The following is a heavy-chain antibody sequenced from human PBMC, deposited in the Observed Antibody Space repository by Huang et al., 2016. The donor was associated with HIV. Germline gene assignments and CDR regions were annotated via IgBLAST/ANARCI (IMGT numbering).Heavy chain of an antibody. V-gene: IGHV4-34*01. D-gene: IGHD6-19*01. J-gene: IGHJ2*01. Sequence: QVQLYQWGAGPLRPSETLSLTCGVSGGSLHGYYWNWRRQSPGRGLEWIGEVNHGGSTNDNPALKSQFTISVDTSKILFSLNLTSVTATDTSDYYCATSRSGSGWFLDIWGRGTLVSVS. CDR1: GGSLHGYY. CDR3: ATSRSGSGWFLDI. CDR2: VNHGGST.